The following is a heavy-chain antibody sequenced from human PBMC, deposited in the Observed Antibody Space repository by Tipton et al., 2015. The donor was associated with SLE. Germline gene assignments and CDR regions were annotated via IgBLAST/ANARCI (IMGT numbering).Heavy chain of an antibody. CDR1: DGSISSYY. Sequence: GLVKPSETLSVTCNVSDGSISSYYWSWIRQHPGKGLEWIGYIFDSGTTYYNPSLNGRLTISLHMSKKQFSLNLSSVAAADTAVYYCARDEYRYDTTGYHLLGHFDFWGQGTLVTVSS. CDR3: ARDEYRYDTTGYHLLGHFDF. CDR2: IFDSGTT. V-gene: IGHV4-59*06. D-gene: IGHD3-22*01. J-gene: IGHJ4*02.